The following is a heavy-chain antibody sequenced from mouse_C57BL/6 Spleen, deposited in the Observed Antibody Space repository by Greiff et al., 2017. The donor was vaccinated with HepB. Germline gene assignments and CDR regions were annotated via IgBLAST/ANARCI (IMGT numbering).Heavy chain of an antibody. CDR1: GYTFTSYW. CDR2: IHPNSGST. J-gene: IGHJ1*03. V-gene: IGHV1-64*01. CDR3: ARMGDYGSSYGYFDV. Sequence: QVQLQQPGAELVKPGASVKLSCKASGYTFTSYWMHWVKQRPGQGLEWIGMIHPNSGSTNYNEKFKSKATLTVDKSSSTAYMQLSSLTSEDSAVYYCARMGDYGSSYGYFDVWGTGTTVTVSS. D-gene: IGHD1-1*01.